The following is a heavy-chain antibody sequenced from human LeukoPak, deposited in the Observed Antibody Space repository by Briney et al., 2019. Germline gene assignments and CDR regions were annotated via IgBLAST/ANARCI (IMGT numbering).Heavy chain of an antibody. D-gene: IGHD3-22*01. CDR1: VGSFSGYY. J-gene: IGHJ4*02. CDR3: ARGFAYYDSSGYPYYFDY. Sequence: PSETLSLTFAVYVGSFSGYYWSWIRQPAGKGREWIGEINHSGSTNYNPSLKSRVTISVDTSKNQFSLKLSSVTAADTAVYYCARGFAYYDSSGYPYYFDYWGQGTLVTVSS. CDR2: INHSGST. V-gene: IGHV4-34*01.